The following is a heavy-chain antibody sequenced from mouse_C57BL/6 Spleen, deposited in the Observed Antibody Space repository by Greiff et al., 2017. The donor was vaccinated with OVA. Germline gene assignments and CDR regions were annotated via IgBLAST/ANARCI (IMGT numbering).Heavy chain of an antibody. CDR2: IDPSDSET. D-gene: IGHD2-4*01. CDR3: ARELRNWYFDV. V-gene: IGHV1-52*01. CDR1: GYTFTSYW. Sequence: QVQLQQPGAELVRPGSSVKLSCKASGYTFTSYWMHWVKQRPIQGLEWIGNIDPSDSETHYNQKFKDKATWTVDRSSRTAYMQLSSLTSEDSAVYYCARELRNWYFDVWGTGTTVTVSA. J-gene: IGHJ1*03.